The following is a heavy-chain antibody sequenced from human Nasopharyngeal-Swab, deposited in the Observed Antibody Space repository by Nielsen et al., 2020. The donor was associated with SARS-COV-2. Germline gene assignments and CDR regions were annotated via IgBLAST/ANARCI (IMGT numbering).Heavy chain of an antibody. Sequence: GESLKIYCAASGFTFSSYSMNWVRQAPGKGLEWVSSINSSSSYIYYADSVKGRFTISRDNAKNSLYLQMNSLRAEDTAVYYCARGPRYQPDAFDIWGQGTMVTVSS. D-gene: IGHD2-2*01. CDR1: GFTFSSYS. CDR2: INSSSSYI. CDR3: ARGPRYQPDAFDI. V-gene: IGHV3-21*01. J-gene: IGHJ3*02.